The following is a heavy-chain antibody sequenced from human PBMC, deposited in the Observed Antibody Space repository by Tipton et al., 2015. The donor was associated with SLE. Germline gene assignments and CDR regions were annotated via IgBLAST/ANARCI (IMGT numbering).Heavy chain of an antibody. CDR1: GGSISSYY. CDR2: IYTSGST. V-gene: IGHV4-4*09. CDR3: ARGTYSSGWSDAFDI. Sequence: LRLSCTVSGGSISSYYWSWIRQPPGKGLEWIGYIYTSGSTNYNPSLKSRVTISVDTSKNQFSLKLSSVTAADTAVYYCARGTYSSGWSDAFDIWGQGTMVTVSS. D-gene: IGHD6-19*01. J-gene: IGHJ3*02.